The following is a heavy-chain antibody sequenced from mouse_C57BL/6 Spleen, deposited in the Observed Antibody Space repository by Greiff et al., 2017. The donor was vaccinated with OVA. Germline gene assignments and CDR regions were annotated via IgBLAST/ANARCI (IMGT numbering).Heavy chain of an antibody. CDR2: INPNNGGT. D-gene: IGHD3-2*02. Sequence: EVQLQQSGPELVKPGASVKISCKASGYTFTDYYMNWVKQSHGKSLEWIGDINPNNGGTSYNQKFKGKATLTVDKSSSTAYMELRSLTSEDSAVYYCARGDSSGYVTYWGQGTTLTVSS. V-gene: IGHV1-26*01. CDR1: GYTFTDYY. CDR3: ARGDSSGYVTY. J-gene: IGHJ2*01.